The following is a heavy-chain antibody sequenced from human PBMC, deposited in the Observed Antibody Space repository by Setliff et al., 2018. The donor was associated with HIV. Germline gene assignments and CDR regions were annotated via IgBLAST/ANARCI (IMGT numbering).Heavy chain of an antibody. CDR2: IYINGST. CDR1: GGSISSYF. CDR3: ARCRIPWEEEGGRFDY. J-gene: IGHJ4*02. D-gene: IGHD3-16*01. V-gene: IGHV4-4*07. Sequence: PSETLSLTCTVSGGSISSYFCICIRQPAGTGPKWFGLIYINGSTNYNPSLKSRVTMSVDTSQNQFSLRLNSVTAADTAVYYCARCRIPWEEEGGRFDYWGPGTLVTVSS.